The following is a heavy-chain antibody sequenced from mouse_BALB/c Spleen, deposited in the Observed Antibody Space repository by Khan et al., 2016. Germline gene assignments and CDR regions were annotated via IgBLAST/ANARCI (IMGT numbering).Heavy chain of an antibody. D-gene: IGHD1-1*01. CDR3: ARRDYERFAY. CDR1: GFTFSSYA. J-gene: IGHJ3*01. Sequence: EVELVESGGGLVKPGGSLKLSCSASGFTFSSYAMSWVRQTPEKRLEWVASITSGGSTYYQDSMKGRFTISRDSARNILYLEMSSLRSEDMAVYFCARRDYERFAYWGQGTLVTVSA. CDR2: ITSGGST. V-gene: IGHV5-6-5*01.